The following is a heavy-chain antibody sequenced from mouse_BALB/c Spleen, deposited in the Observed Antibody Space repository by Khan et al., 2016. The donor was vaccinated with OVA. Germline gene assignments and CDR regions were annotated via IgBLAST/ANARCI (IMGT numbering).Heavy chain of an antibody. J-gene: IGHJ3*01. V-gene: IGHV5-6*01. CDR2: INSDGYYT. CDR1: GFSFSTYA. Sequence: EVELVESGGDLVKPGGSLSLSCAASGFSFSTYAMSWVRQPPDKRLEWVATINSDGYYTYYPDIEKGRFTISRNNAENTLYLQMSSLKSEDTAIYYCASHLTGSFAYWGQGTLVTVSA. D-gene: IGHD4-1*01. CDR3: ASHLTGSFAY.